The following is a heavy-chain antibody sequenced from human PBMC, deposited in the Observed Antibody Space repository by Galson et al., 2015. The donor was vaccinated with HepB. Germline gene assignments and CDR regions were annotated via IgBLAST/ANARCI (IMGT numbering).Heavy chain of an antibody. V-gene: IGHV3-73*01. CDR2: IRSKASDYAT. D-gene: IGHD6-13*01. CDR1: GFTVSDNY. CDR3: LRLGALSGYSSS. J-gene: IGHJ4*02. Sequence: SLRLSCAASGFTVSDNYISWVRQASGKGLEWVGRIRSKASDYATAYAASLKGRFTISRDDSKNTAYMHMNSLKTADPAIYYCLRLGALSGYSSSWGQGTLVTVSS.